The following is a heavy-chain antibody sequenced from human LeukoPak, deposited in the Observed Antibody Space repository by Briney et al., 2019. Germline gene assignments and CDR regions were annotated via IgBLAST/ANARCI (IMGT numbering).Heavy chain of an antibody. CDR2: IYTSGST. V-gene: IGHV4-4*07. D-gene: IGHD3-3*01. CDR1: GGSISSYY. CDR3: ARGATVFGQGWFDP. J-gene: IGHJ5*02. Sequence: SETLSLTCTVSGGSISSYYWSWIRQPAGKGLEWIGRIYTSGSTNYNPSLKSRVTMSVDTSKNQFSLKLSSVTAADTAVYYCARGATVFGQGWFDPWGQGTLVTVSS.